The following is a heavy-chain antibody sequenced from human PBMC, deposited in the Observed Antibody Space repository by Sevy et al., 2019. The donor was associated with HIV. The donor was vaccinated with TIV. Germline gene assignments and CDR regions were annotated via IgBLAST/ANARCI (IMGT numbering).Heavy chain of an antibody. V-gene: IGHV3-53*01. CDR1: GFTVNTNY. J-gene: IGHJ4*02. CDR3: ARFSGGSKGTGFDY. Sequence: GGSLRLSCTASGFTVNTNYMSWVRQAPEKGLEWVSVIYSGGSTYYADSVKGRFTISRDNSKNTVYLQMNSLRAEDTAVYYCARFSGGSKGTGFDYWGQGTLVTVSS. D-gene: IGHD2-15*01. CDR2: IYSGGST.